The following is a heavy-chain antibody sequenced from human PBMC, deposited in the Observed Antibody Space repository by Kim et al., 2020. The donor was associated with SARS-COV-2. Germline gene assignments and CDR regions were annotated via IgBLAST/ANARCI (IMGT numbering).Heavy chain of an antibody. CDR2: IWYDGSNK. CDR3: AREKDCGGDCSYYFDY. J-gene: IGHJ4*02. CDR1: GFTFSSYG. D-gene: IGHD2-21*02. Sequence: GGSLRLSCAASGFTFSSYGMHWVRQAPGKGLEWVAVIWYDGSNKYYADSVKGRFTISRDNSKNTLYLQMNSLRAEDTAVYYCAREKDCGGDCSYYFDYWGQGTLVTVSS. V-gene: IGHV3-33*01.